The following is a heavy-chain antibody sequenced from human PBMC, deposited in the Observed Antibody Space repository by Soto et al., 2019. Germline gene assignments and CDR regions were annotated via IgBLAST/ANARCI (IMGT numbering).Heavy chain of an antibody. CDR3: ASSYGSGYRAFDY. V-gene: IGHV1-69*02. D-gene: IGHD3-10*01. CDR1: GDTFTFYS. Sequence: QVQLVQSGAEVKRPGPSVKVSCKASGDTFTFYSINWVRQAPGLGLEWMGRINPILRMSNYAQRFQGRVTMTADKSTSTAYMELSSLRSEDTAIYYCASSYGSGYRAFDYWGQGALVTVSS. CDR2: INPILRMS. J-gene: IGHJ4*02.